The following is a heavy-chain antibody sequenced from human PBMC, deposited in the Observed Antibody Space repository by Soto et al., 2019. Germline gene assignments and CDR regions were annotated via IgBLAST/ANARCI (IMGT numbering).Heavy chain of an antibody. CDR1: GGSNIRDGYY. D-gene: IGHD2-2*01. V-gene: IGHV4-31*03. CDR3: ARATPAGPEDF. Sequence: PSETLSLTCTVSGGSNIRDGYYWSWIRQHPGKGLEWIAYISYSGSSYSNPSLKSRVTISADTSKNQFSLRLTSVTAADTAVYFCARATPAGPEDFWGQGTLVTVSS. CDR2: ISYSGSS. J-gene: IGHJ4*02.